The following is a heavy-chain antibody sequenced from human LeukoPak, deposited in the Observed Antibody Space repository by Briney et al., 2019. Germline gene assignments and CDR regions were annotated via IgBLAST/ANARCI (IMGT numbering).Heavy chain of an antibody. CDR3: EKDYNGSGSYSYGRDV. J-gene: IGHJ6*04. V-gene: IGHV3-9*01. CDR2: ISWNSGSV. D-gene: IGHD3-10*01. Sequence: QTGGSLRLSCAASGFTFSSYWMSWVRQAPGKGLEWVSGISWNSGSVGYADSVKGRFTISRDNAKNSLYLQMNSLRAEDTALYYCEKDYNGSGSYSYGRDVGGKGPTVTFSS. CDR1: GFTFSSYW.